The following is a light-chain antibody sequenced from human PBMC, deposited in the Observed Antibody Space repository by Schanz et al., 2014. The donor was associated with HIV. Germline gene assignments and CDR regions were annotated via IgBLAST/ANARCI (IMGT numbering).Light chain of an antibody. CDR2: EVN. CDR1: SSDVGGYNY. J-gene: IGLJ1*01. Sequence: QSALTQPPSASGSPGQSVTISCTGTSSDVGGYNYVSWYQHHPGKAPKLLISEVNKRPSGVPDRFSGSKSGNTASLTISGLQAEDEADYYCNSYTSTRTYVFGTGTKLTVL. V-gene: IGLV2-8*01. CDR3: NSYTSTRTYV.